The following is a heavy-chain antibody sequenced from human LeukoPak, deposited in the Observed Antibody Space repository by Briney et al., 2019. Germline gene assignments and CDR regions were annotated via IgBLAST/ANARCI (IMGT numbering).Heavy chain of an antibody. CDR3: ASLLSGSNQINDY. J-gene: IGHJ4*02. CDR2: IKQDGSEK. CDR1: GFTFSSYW. Sequence: GGSLRLSCAASGFTFSSYWMSWVRQAPGKGLEWVANIKQDGSEKYYVDSVKGRFTISRDNAKNSLYLQMNSLRATDTAVYYCASLLSGSNQINDYWGQGTLVTVSS. D-gene: IGHD1-26*01. V-gene: IGHV3-7*01.